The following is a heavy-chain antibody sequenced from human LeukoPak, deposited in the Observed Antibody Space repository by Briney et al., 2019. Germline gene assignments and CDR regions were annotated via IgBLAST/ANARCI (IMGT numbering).Heavy chain of an antibody. CDR1: GYTFTSYG. J-gene: IGHJ4*02. CDR2: ISAYNGNT. CDR3: ARDTPYYYDTSGYYYGVRD. D-gene: IGHD3-22*01. V-gene: IGHV1-18*01. Sequence: ASVKVSCKASGYTFTSYGISWVRQAPGQGLEWMGWISAYNGNTDYAQKLQGRVTMTTDTSTSTAYMELRSLRSDDTAVYYCARDTPYYYDTSGYYYGVRDWGQGTLVIVSS.